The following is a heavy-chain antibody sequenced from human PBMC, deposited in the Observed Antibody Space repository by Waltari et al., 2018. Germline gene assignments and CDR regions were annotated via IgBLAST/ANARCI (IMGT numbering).Heavy chain of an antibody. Sequence: EVQLVESGGNLIQPGGSLRLSCAASGFTVRTNFISWVRQAPGKGLEWVSIIYSGGNTYYAGSVKGRFTISRDNYKNMVYLEMNSLRAEDTAVYYCARDRAFAVSLQDWGQGTPVTVSS. CDR3: ARDRAFAVSLQD. J-gene: IGHJ4*02. CDR1: GFTVRTNF. V-gene: IGHV3-53*01. D-gene: IGHD4-17*01. CDR2: IYSGGNT.